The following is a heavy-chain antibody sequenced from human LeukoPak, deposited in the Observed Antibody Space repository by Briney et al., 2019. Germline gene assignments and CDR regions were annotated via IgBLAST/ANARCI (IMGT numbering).Heavy chain of an antibody. V-gene: IGHV3-20*04. CDR2: INWNGGST. Sequence: PGGSLRLSCAASGFIFDDYGMSWVRQAPGKGLEWVSGINWNGGSTGYADSVKGRFTISRDNAKNSLYLQMNSLRAEDTALYYCAKDMGYSYGYDAFDIWGQGTMVTVSS. D-gene: IGHD5-18*01. CDR1: GFIFDDYG. CDR3: AKDMGYSYGYDAFDI. J-gene: IGHJ3*02.